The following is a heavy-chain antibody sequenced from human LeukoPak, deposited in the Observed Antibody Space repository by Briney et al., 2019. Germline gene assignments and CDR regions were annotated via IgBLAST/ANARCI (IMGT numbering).Heavy chain of an antibody. V-gene: IGHV3-74*01. Sequence: PGGSLRLSCAASRFTFSRYWTHWVRQAPEKGLVWVSRINSDGSSTSYADSVKGRFTISRDNAKNTMYLQMNSLRTEDAAVYYCERPETQYSRGLDCFDIWGQGTMVTVSS. CDR3: ERPETQYSRGLDCFDI. D-gene: IGHD6-19*01. CDR1: RFTFSRYW. J-gene: IGHJ3*02. CDR2: INSDGSST.